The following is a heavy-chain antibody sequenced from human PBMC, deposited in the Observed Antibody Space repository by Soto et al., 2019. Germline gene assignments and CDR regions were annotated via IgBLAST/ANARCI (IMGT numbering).Heavy chain of an antibody. D-gene: IGHD6-19*01. CDR2: IYHSGTT. CDR1: GASISERNW. CDR3: ARHIGVTGTRGFDY. Sequence: QVQLQESGPGLVKPSGTLSLTCAVSGASISERNWWSWVRQPPGKGLEWMGEIYHSGTTNYNPSLNSRVTSSMDRPMNPIYLQLSSVTAADSAVYYCARHIGVTGTRGFDYWGQGALVTVSS. V-gene: IGHV4-4*02. J-gene: IGHJ4*02.